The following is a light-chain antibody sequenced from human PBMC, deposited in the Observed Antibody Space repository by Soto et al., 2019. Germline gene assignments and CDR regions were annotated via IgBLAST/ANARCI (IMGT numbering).Light chain of an antibody. CDR3: QQHGSSPWM. CDR1: QSVSSNY. CDR2: GAS. J-gene: IGKJ1*01. V-gene: IGKV3-20*01. Sequence: EVVLTQSPGTLSLSPGERATLSCRASQSVSSNYVAWYQQKPGQTPRLLIYGASSRATGMPDRFSGSGSGTDFTLTISRLEPEDFAVYYCQQHGSSPWMFGQGTKVEIK.